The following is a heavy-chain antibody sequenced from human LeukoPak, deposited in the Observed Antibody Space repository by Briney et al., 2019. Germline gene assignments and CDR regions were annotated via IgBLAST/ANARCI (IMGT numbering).Heavy chain of an antibody. CDR2: LTGSGGNT. V-gene: IGHV3-23*01. D-gene: IGHD3-10*01. Sequence: PGGSLRLSCAASGFTFSSYAMSRVRQAPGKGLEWVSGLTGSGGNTYYADSVKGRFTISRDNSKNTLSLQMNSLTAEDAAVYYCVKFRGIQHYNYHMDVWGKGTTVTVSS. J-gene: IGHJ6*03. CDR1: GFTFSSYA. CDR3: VKFRGIQHYNYHMDV.